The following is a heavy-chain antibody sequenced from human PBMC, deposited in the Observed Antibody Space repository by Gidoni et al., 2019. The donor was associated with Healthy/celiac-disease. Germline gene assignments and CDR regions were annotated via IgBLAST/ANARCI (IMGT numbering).Heavy chain of an antibody. J-gene: IGHJ6*02. CDR1: GGSISTSNW. D-gene: IGHD6-19*01. CDR2: IYHSGST. V-gene: IGHV4-4*02. Sequence: QVQLQESGTGLVKPSGTLSLTCAVSGGSISTSNWWSWVRPPPGKGLEWIGEIYHSGSTNYNPSRKSRVTISVDKSKNQFSLKLSSVTAADTAVYYCARGDARGIAVAAPAYYYYYGMDVWGQGTTVTVSS. CDR3: ARGDARGIAVAAPAYYYYYGMDV.